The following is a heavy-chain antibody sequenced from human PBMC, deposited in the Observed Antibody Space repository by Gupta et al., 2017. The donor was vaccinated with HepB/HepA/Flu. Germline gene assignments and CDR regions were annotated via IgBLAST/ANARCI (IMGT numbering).Heavy chain of an antibody. CDR3: ARGVVVPAPNYYYYMDV. CDR1: GGTFSSYA. V-gene: IGHV1-69*01. J-gene: IGHJ6*03. Sequence: QVQLVQSGAEVKKPGSSVKVSCKASGGTFSSYAISWVRQAPGQGLEWMGGIIPIFGTANYAQKFQGGVTITADESTSTAYMELSSLRSEDTAVYYCARGVVVPAPNYYYYMDVWGKGTTVTVSS. D-gene: IGHD2-2*01. CDR2: IIPIFGTA.